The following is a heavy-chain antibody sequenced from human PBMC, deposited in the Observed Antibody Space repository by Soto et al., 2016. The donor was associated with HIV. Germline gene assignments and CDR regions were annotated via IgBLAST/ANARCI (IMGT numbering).Heavy chain of an antibody. CDR1: GFTFDDYA. CDR2: ISGDGGST. CDR3: AKDKDDSSGYYLFDY. J-gene: IGHJ4*02. Sequence: EVQLVESGGGVVQPGGSLRLSCAASGFTFDDYAMHWVRQAPGKGLEWVSLISGDGGSTYYADSVKGRFTISRDNSKNSLYLQMNSLRTEDTALYYCAKDKDDSSGYYLFDYWGQGTLVTVSS. D-gene: IGHD3-22*01. V-gene: IGHV3-43*02.